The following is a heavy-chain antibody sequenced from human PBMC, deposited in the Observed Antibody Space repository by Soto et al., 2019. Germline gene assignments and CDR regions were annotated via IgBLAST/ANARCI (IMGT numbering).Heavy chain of an antibody. Sequence: QVQLQESGPGLVKPSQTPSLTCTVSGGSISSGGYYWSWIRQHPGKGLEWIGYIYYSGSTYYNPSLKSRVTISVDTSKNQFSLKLSSVTAADTAVYYCARDHGYAGRYFDYWGQGTLVTVSS. CDR1: GGSISSGGYY. CDR3: ARDHGYAGRYFDY. CDR2: IYYSGST. J-gene: IGHJ4*02. V-gene: IGHV4-31*03. D-gene: IGHD5-12*01.